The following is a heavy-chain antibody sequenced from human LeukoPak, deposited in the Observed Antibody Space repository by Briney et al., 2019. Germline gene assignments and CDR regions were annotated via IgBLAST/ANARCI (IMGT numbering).Heavy chain of an antibody. V-gene: IGHV3-30*01. D-gene: IGHD2-2*01. J-gene: IGHJ4*02. CDR3: AREGIVVVPAAGGFDY. CDR1: GFTFSSYV. Sequence: GGSLRLSCAASGFTFSSYVMHWVRQAPGKGLEWVAVISYDGSNKYYADSVKGRFTISRDNSKNKLYLQLNSLRAEDTAVYYCAREGIVVVPAAGGFDYWGQGTLVTVSS. CDR2: ISYDGSNK.